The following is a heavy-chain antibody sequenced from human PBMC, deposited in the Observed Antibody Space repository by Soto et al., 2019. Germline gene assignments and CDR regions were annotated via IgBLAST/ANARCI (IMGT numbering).Heavy chain of an antibody. D-gene: IGHD2-8*02. CDR1: DNTFTHYG. J-gene: IGHJ6*02. CDR2: ISGYNGNT. CDR3: AATGGNYLCLDV. Sequence: GASVKVSCKSSDNTFTHYGINWVRQAPGQGLEWMGWISGYNGNTKYAQKFQDRVTMTADTSTRTAFMEVRSLTSDDTGVYFCAATGGNYLCLDVRGQGTTVTVSS. V-gene: IGHV1-18*01.